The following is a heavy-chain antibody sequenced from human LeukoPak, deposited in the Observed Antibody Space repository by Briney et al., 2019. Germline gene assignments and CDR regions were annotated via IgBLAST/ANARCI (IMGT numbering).Heavy chain of an antibody. Sequence: GGSLRLSCAASRFTLSSNYMSSVRQAPGKGLEWVSVIYSGGSTYYADSVKGRFTISRHNSKNTLYLQMNSLRAEDTAVYYCARNGYYYDSSGYYGYYMDVWGKGTTVTVSS. V-gene: IGHV3-53*01. CDR2: IYSGGST. D-gene: IGHD3-22*01. CDR3: ARNGYYYDSSGYYGYYMDV. J-gene: IGHJ6*03. CDR1: RFTLSSNY.